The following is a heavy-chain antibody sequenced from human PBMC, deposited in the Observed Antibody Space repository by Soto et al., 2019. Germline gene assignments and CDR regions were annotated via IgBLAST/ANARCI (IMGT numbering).Heavy chain of an antibody. Sequence: SGGSLRLSCAASGFTFTNYAVSWVRQAPGKGLEWVSAISGSGGRTYYADSVKGRFTISRDNSKKTVYLQMNRLRAEDTAVYYCARENDYGSGRKVFDYWGQGTLVTVSS. CDR1: GFTFTNYA. CDR3: ARENDYGSGRKVFDY. D-gene: IGHD6-19*01. V-gene: IGHV3-23*01. J-gene: IGHJ4*02. CDR2: ISGSGGRT.